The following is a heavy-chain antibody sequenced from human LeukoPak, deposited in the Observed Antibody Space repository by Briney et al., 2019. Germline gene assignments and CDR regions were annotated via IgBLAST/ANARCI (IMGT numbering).Heavy chain of an antibody. J-gene: IGHJ3*02. CDR1: GGSISSGGYY. Sequence: SQTLSLTCTVSGGSISSGGYYWSWIRQPPGKGLEWIGYIYHSGSTYYNPSLKSRVTISVDRSKNQFSLKLSSVTAADTALYYCARSTIFGVLSDAFDIWGQGTMVTVSS. CDR3: ARSTIFGVLSDAFDI. V-gene: IGHV4-30-2*01. CDR2: IYHSGST. D-gene: IGHD3-3*01.